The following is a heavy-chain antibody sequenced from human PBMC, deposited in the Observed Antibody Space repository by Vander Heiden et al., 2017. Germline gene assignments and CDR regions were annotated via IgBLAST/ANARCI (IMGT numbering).Heavy chain of an antibody. CDR1: GGTFSSYG. Sequence: QVQLAQSGAEVKKPGPSVTVSCKASGGTFSSYGITWVRQAPGQGLEWMGGIIPIFGTPKYAQKFQGRVTITADESRSTAYMELSSLRSEDTAVYYCARDRVAAALYDAFDIWGQGTVVTVTS. J-gene: IGHJ3*02. D-gene: IGHD6-13*01. CDR3: ARDRVAAALYDAFDI. V-gene: IGHV1-69*01. CDR2: IIPIFGTP.